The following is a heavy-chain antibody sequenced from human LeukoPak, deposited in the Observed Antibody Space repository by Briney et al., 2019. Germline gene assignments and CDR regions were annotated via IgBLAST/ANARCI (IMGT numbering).Heavy chain of an antibody. CDR1: GASISSGSYY. J-gene: IGHJ4*02. CDR2: IFASGST. CDR3: ARGRYYYDSSGYYLFDY. V-gene: IGHV4-61*02. Sequence: PSQTLSLTCTVSGASISSGSYYWNWIRQPAGKGLEWIGRIFASGSTNYNPSLKSRVTISLDTSKNQLSLKLSSVTAADTAVYYCARGRYYYDSSGYYLFDYWGQGTLVTVSS. D-gene: IGHD3-22*01.